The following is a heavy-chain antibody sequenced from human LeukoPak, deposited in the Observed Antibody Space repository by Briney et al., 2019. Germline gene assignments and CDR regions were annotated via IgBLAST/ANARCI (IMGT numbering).Heavy chain of an antibody. CDR2: INHSGST. J-gene: IGHJ4*02. CDR1: GGSFSGYY. Sequence: PSETLSLTCAVYGGSFSGYYWSWIRQPPGKGLEWIGEINHSGSTNYNPSLKSRVTISVDTSKNQFSLKLSSETAADTAVYYCARGTDTSYFDYWGQGTLVTVSS. CDR3: ARGTDTSYFDY. V-gene: IGHV4-34*01. D-gene: IGHD2-2*02.